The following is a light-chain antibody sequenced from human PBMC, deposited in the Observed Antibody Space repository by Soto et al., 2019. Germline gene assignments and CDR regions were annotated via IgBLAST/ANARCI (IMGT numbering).Light chain of an antibody. V-gene: IGKV4-1*01. CDR2: WAT. CDR1: SNVFYSPDNKNY. Sequence: DIVMTQSPDSLTVSLGERATLNCRSSSNVFYSPDNKNYLAWYQQKPGQPPKLLIYWATTRGSGVPDRFSGGGSGTDFTLTISSLQPEDVAVYYCQQYYDTRPSFGGGTKVEI. CDR3: QQYYDTRPS. J-gene: IGKJ4*01.